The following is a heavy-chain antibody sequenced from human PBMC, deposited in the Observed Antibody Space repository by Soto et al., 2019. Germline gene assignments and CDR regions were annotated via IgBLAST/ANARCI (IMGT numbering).Heavy chain of an antibody. J-gene: IGHJ3*02. CDR2: ISGSGGST. Sequence: GGSLRLSCAASGFTFSSYAMSWVRQAPGKGLEWVSAISGSGGSTYYADSVKGRFTISRDNSKNTLYLQMNSLRAEDTAVYYSAATYYYDSSGYYPFAIWGQWTMVTVSS. D-gene: IGHD3-22*01. V-gene: IGHV3-23*01. CDR1: GFTFSSYA. CDR3: AATYYYDSSGYYPFAI.